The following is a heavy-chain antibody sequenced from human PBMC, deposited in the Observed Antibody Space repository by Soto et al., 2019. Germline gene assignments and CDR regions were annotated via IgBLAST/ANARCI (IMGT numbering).Heavy chain of an antibody. CDR1: GGSFSGYY. J-gene: IGHJ4*02. Sequence: QVQLQQWGAGLLKPSETLSLTCAVYGGSFSGYYWSWIRQPPGKGLEWIGEINHSGSTNYNPSLKSRVTISVDTSKNQFSLKLSSVTAADTAVYYCARTDTAMVGTGVNYWGQGTLVTVSS. D-gene: IGHD5-18*01. V-gene: IGHV4-34*01. CDR2: INHSGST. CDR3: ARTDTAMVGTGVNY.